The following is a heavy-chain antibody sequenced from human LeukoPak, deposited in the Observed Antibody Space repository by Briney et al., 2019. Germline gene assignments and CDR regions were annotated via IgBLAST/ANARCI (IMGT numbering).Heavy chain of an antibody. CDR1: GYTFTGYF. V-gene: IGHV1-2*02. Sequence: ASVKVSCKASGYTFTGYFIHWVRQAPGQGLEWMGWIDPNSGGTIYAQKFQGRVTMTRDTSISTAYMEPSRLRSDDTAVYYCARDVPNDWLDYWGQGTLVTVSS. J-gene: IGHJ4*02. CDR3: ARDVPNDWLDY. CDR2: IDPNSGGT. D-gene: IGHD3-9*01.